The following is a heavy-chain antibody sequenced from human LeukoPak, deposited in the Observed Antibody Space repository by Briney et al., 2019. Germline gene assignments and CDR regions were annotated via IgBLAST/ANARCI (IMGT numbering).Heavy chain of an antibody. Sequence: PGGSLRLSCAASGFTFSSYSMNWVRQAPGKGLEWVSYISSSSSTIYYADSVKGRFTVSRDNAKNSLYLQMNSLRAEDTAVYYCASVGPLMVRGVDVDYWGQGTLVTVSS. D-gene: IGHD3-10*01. CDR3: ASVGPLMVRGVDVDY. CDR2: ISSSSSTI. J-gene: IGHJ4*02. V-gene: IGHV3-48*04. CDR1: GFTFSSYS.